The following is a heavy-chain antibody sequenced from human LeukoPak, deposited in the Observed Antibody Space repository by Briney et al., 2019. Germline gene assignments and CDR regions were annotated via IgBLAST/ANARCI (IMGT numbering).Heavy chain of an antibody. J-gene: IGHJ4*02. CDR1: GFTFRSHA. Sequence: SGGSLRLSCTGSGFTFRSHALSWVRQAPGKGLEWVAVISGSGGGTYYADSVKGRFTMSRDNSKNSLYLQMNSLRAEDTAVYYRARDRPYSGSHGGDYWGQGTLVTVSS. CDR3: ARDRPYSGSHGGDY. CDR2: ISGSGGGT. D-gene: IGHD1-26*01. V-gene: IGHV3-23*01.